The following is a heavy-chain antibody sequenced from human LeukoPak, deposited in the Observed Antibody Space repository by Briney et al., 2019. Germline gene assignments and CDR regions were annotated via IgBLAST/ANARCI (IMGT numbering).Heavy chain of an antibody. V-gene: IGHV3-15*01. CDR1: GFTFSNAW. Sequence: AGGSLRLSCAASGFTFSNAWMSWVRQAPGKGLEWVGRIKSKTDGGTTDYDAPVKGRVTISRDELKNTLYLQMTRLKPEDTAVYYCITPRIFGVVISDYWGQGTLVTVSS. D-gene: IGHD3-3*02. CDR3: ITPRIFGVVISDY. CDR2: IKSKTDGGTT. J-gene: IGHJ4*02.